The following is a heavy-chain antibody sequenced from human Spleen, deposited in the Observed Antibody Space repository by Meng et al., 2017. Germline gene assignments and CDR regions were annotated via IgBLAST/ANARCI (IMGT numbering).Heavy chain of an antibody. CDR2: ISSSGTI. J-gene: IGHJ5*02. CDR1: GFIFSDDF. V-gene: IGHV3-69-1*02. CDR3: ARCYGMLRGILNWFDP. Sequence: GESLKISCAASGFIFSDDFMDYYMSWIRQTPGKGLEWVSYISSSGTISYADSVKGRFTISWDNAKNSLYLQMNSLRAEDTAVYYCARCYGMLRGILNWFDPWGQGTEVTVSS. D-gene: IGHD3-10*01.